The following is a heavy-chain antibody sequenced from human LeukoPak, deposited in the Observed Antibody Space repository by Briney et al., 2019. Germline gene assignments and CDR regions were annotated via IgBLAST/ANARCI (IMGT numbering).Heavy chain of an antibody. CDR3: AIGTLDFDY. V-gene: IGHV1-3*01. Sequence: KFQGRVTITRDTSASTAYMELSSLRPEDTAVYYCAIGTLDFDYWGQGTLVTVSS. J-gene: IGHJ4*02. D-gene: IGHD2/OR15-2a*01.